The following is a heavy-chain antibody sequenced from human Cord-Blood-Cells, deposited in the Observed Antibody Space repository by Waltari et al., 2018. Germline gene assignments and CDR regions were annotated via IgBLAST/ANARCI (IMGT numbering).Heavy chain of an antibody. D-gene: IGHD4-17*01. Sequence: QVQLVQSGAEVKKPGASVKVSCKVSGYTLTELTMPRVGQGPGKGLEWMGGFDPEDGETIYAQKFQGRVTMTEDTSTDTAYMELSSLRSEDTAVYYCATDLLYGDYVDFDYWGQGTLVTVSS. CDR1: GYTLTELT. V-gene: IGHV1-24*01. CDR3: ATDLLYGDYVDFDY. J-gene: IGHJ4*02. CDR2: FDPEDGET.